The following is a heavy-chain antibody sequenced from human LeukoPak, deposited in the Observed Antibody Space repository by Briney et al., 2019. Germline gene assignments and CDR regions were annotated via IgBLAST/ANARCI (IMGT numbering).Heavy chain of an antibody. Sequence: PSETLSLTCTVSGGSISSYYWSWIRQPPGKGLEWIGYIYYSGSTNYNPSLKSRVTISVDTSKNQFSLKLSSVTAADTAVYYCARGGVSSSWYRTPDYWGQGTLVTVSS. V-gene: IGHV4-59*01. J-gene: IGHJ4*02. CDR3: ARGGVSSSWYRTPDY. CDR2: IYYSGST. CDR1: GGSISSYY. D-gene: IGHD6-13*01.